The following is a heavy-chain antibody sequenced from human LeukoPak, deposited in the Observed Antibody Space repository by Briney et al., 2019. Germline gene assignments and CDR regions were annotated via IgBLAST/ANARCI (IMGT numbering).Heavy chain of an antibody. D-gene: IGHD1-26*01. CDR1: GFAFSTYA. V-gene: IGHV3-23*01. CDR3: AKTGGSYPYYFAY. CDR2: ITGSSSST. J-gene: IGHJ4*02. Sequence: GGSLRLSCAASGFAFSTYAMSWVRQAPGKGLEWVAAITGSSSSTYYTDSVKGRFTISRDNPQNTLYLQMNSLRAEDTAVYYCAKTGGSYPYYFAYWGQGTLVTVSS.